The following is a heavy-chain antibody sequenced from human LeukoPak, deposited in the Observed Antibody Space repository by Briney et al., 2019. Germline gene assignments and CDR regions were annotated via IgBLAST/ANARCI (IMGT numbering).Heavy chain of an antibody. Sequence: SETLSLTCTVSGGSISSYYWSWIRQPPGKGLEWIGYIYYSGSTNYNPSLKSRVIISVDTSKNQFSLKLSSVTAADTAVYYCARIYRSSSGLRYFDWLLYYFDYWGQGTLVTVSS. D-gene: IGHD3-9*01. J-gene: IGHJ4*02. CDR3: ARIYRSSSGLRYFDWLLYYFDY. CDR1: GGSISSYY. V-gene: IGHV4-59*12. CDR2: IYYSGST.